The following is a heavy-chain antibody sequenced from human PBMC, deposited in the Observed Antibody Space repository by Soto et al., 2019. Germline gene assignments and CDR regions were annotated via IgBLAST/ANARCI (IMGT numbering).Heavy chain of an antibody. CDR1: CGSFSGYY. CDR3: ARAYYDILTGPTRYFDY. Sequence: PSETLSLTCAVYCGSFSGYYWGWILQPPGKGLEWIGEINHSGSTNYNPSLKSRVTISVDTSKNQFSLKLSSVTAADTAVYYCARAYYDILTGPTRYFDYWGQGTLVTVSS. D-gene: IGHD3-9*01. J-gene: IGHJ4*01. V-gene: IGHV4-34*01. CDR2: INHSGST.